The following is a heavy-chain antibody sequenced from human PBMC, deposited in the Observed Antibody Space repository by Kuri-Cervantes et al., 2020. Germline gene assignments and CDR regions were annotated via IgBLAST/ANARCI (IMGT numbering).Heavy chain of an antibody. Sequence: GGSLRLSCAASGFTFSSYSMNWVRQAPGKGLEWVSYISSSSSTIYYADSVKGRFTISRDNSKNTLYLQMNSLRAEDTAVYYCARDVVVPAAIKATYYYYYGMDVWGQGTTVTVSS. CDR1: GFTFSSYS. CDR2: ISSSSSTI. V-gene: IGHV3-48*01. D-gene: IGHD2-2*01. CDR3: ARDVVVPAAIKATYYYYYGMDV. J-gene: IGHJ6*02.